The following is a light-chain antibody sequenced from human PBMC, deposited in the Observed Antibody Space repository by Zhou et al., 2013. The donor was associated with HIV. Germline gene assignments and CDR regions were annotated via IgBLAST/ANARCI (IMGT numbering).Light chain of an antibody. Sequence: AIRMTQSPSSLSASTGDRVTITCRASQDISSYLAWYQQKPGKAPKLLIYAASTLQRGVPPRFSGSGSGTDFTLTISCLQSEDFATYYCQQYYSYPLTFGPGTKVDI. CDR1: QDISSY. J-gene: IGKJ3*01. CDR3: QQYYSYPLT. V-gene: IGKV1-8*01. CDR2: AAS.